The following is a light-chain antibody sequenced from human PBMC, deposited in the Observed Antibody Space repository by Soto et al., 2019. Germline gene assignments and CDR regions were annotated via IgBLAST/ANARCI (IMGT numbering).Light chain of an antibody. CDR1: NNDIGTYNY. V-gene: IGLV2-14*03. CDR2: DVT. CDR3: SSFTRSAAEV. Sequence: QSALTKPASVSGSPGQSITISCAGSNNDIGTYNYVSWYQQHPGKAPRLIIYDVTNRPSGVSNRFSGSKSGNTASLTISGLHADDEADYYCSSFTRSAAEVFGGGTKLTVL. J-gene: IGLJ2*01.